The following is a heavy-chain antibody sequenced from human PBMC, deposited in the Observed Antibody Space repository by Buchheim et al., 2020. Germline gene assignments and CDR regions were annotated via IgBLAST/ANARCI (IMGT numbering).Heavy chain of an antibody. D-gene: IGHD6-13*01. CDR1: GFTFSNFW. J-gene: IGHJ4*02. Sequence: EVQLVESGGGLVQPGGSLRLSCAASGFTFSNFWMHWVRQAPGKGLVWISRIKGDGSSPSYADSMKGRFTISTDNAKNTIYLEIKSLRAEDTAVYYCARETRAAADSWGQGTL. CDR2: IKGDGSSP. CDR3: ARETRAAADS. V-gene: IGHV3-74*01.